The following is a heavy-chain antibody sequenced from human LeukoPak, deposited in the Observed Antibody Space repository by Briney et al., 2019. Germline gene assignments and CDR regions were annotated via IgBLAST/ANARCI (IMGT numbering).Heavy chain of an antibody. V-gene: IGHV4-61*02. CDR1: GGSISSGSYY. CDR2: IYTSGST. J-gene: IGHJ4*02. Sequence: SETLSLTCTVSGGSISSGSYYWSWIRQPAGKGLEWIGRIYTSGSTNYNPSLKSRVTISVDTSKNQFSLKLSSATAADTAVYYCATYGSGSPYYFDYWGQGTLVTVSS. D-gene: IGHD3-10*01. CDR3: ATYGSGSPYYFDY.